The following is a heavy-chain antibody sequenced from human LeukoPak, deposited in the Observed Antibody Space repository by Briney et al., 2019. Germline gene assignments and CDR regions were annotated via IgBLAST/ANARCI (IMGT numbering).Heavy chain of an antibody. CDR1: GFTFSSYG. CDR2: IRYDGSNK. Sequence: GGSLRLSCAASGFTFSSYGMHWVRQAPGKGLEWVAFIRYDGSNKYCADSVKGRFTISRDNSKNTLFLQVNSLRAEDTAVYYCGKDPNGDYVGAFDMWGQGTMVTVSP. J-gene: IGHJ3*02. D-gene: IGHD4-17*01. CDR3: GKDPNGDYVGAFDM. V-gene: IGHV3-30*02.